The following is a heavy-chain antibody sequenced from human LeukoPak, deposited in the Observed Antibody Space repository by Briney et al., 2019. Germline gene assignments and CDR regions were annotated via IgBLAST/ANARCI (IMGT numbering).Heavy chain of an antibody. Sequence: PSETLSLTCNVSGGSLSSYYWSWIRQPPGKGLEWIGYMSYSGNTNYNPSLKSRVTISVDTSKNQSSLKLSSVTPADTAVYYCARGDGSRWLQYGLAYWGQGTLATVSS. V-gene: IGHV4-59*01. CDR1: GGSLSSYY. CDR3: ARGDGSRWLQYGLAY. CDR2: MSYSGNT. D-gene: IGHD5-24*01. J-gene: IGHJ4*02.